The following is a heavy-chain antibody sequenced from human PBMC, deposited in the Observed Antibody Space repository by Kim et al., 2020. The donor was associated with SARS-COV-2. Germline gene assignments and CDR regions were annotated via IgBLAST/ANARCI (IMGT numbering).Heavy chain of an antibody. CDR3: ARDHSSGYYYGMDV. J-gene: IGHJ6*02. V-gene: IGHV1-69*01. Sequence: AQKFQGRVTITADESTSTAYMELSSLRSEDTAVYYCARDHSSGYYYGMDVWGQGTTVTVSS. D-gene: IGHD3-22*01.